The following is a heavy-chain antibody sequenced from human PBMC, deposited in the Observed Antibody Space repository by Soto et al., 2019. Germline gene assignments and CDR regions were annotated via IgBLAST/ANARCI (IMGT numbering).Heavy chain of an antibody. CDR1: GFTFSSYG. CDR3: ARDTRGILWFGESAVGRP. J-gene: IGHJ5*02. D-gene: IGHD3-10*01. CDR2: IWYDGSNK. V-gene: IGHV3-33*01. Sequence: GGSLRLSCAASGFTFSSYGMHWVRQAPGKGLEWVAVIWYDGSNKYYADSVKGRFTISRDNSKNTLYLQMNSLRAEDTAVYYGARDTRGILWFGESAVGRPGGQGTLVTVPS.